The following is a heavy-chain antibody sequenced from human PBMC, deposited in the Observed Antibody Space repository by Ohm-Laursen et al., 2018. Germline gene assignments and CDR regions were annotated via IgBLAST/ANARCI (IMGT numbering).Heavy chain of an antibody. J-gene: IGHJ4*02. CDR2: ISAYNGNT. CDR1: DYSFVDYG. Sequence: KISCKASDYSFVDYGIAWVRQAPGRGLEWMGWISAYNGNTKYAQILQGRLTLTTDTSTSTAYMQLRDVRYDDAGLYYCARDLTGYGSFDYWGQGTLVTVSS. D-gene: IGHD5-12*01. CDR3: ARDLTGYGSFDY. V-gene: IGHV1-18*01.